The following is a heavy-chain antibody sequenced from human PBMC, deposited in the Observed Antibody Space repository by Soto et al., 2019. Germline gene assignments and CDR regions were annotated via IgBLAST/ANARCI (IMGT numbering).Heavy chain of an antibody. J-gene: IGHJ6*02. CDR3: ARQRPEDYYYYYGMDV. V-gene: IGHV5-51*01. Sequence: PGESLKISCKGSGYSFTSYWSGWVRQMPGKGLEWMGIIYPGDSDTRYSPSFQGQVTISADKSISTAYLQWSSLKASDTAMYYCARQRPEDYYYYYGMDVWGQGTTVTVSS. CDR1: GYSFTSYW. D-gene: IGHD6-6*01. CDR2: IYPGDSDT.